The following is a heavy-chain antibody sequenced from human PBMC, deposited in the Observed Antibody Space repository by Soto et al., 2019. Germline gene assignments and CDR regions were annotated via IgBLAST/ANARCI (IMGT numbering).Heavy chain of an antibody. CDR2: ISYDGSNQ. Sequence: GGSLRLSCAASGFTFNIYGMHWVRQAPDKGLEWVALISYDGSNQYYADSVKGRFTIPRDNSKNTLFLQMNSLRADDTAVYYCAKDQASGQGSFDSWGQGTLVTVSS. V-gene: IGHV3-30*18. CDR1: GFTFNIYG. CDR3: AKDQASGQGSFDS. J-gene: IGHJ4*02.